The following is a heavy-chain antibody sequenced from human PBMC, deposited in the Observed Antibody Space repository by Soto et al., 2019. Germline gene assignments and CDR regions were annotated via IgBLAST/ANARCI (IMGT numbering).Heavy chain of an antibody. Sequence: QVQLVQSGAEVKKPGASVKVSCKASGYTFTSYGISWVRQAPGQGLEWMGWISAYNGNTNFAQKLQGRVTMTTDTSTSTAYMELRSLRSDDTAVYYCARDLLYNAGTTLVAFDIWGQGTMVTVSS. CDR3: ARDLLYNAGTTLVAFDI. V-gene: IGHV1-18*01. CDR2: ISAYNGNT. D-gene: IGHD1-1*01. CDR1: GYTFTSYG. J-gene: IGHJ3*02.